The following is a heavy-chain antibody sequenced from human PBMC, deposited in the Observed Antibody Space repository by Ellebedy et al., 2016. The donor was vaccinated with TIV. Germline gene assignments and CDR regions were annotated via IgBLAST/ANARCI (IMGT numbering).Heavy chain of an antibody. CDR3: ARGGSSGSSDY. V-gene: IGHV3-30*03. D-gene: IGHD3-10*01. Sequence: GGSLRLSXVASGFTFRSHGIYWVRQAPGKGLEWVAVISSDGSNKYYADSVKGRFTISRDNSKNTLYLQMNSLRTDDMAVYYCARGGSSGSSDYWGQGTLVTVPS. CDR1: GFTFRSHG. J-gene: IGHJ4*02. CDR2: ISSDGSNK.